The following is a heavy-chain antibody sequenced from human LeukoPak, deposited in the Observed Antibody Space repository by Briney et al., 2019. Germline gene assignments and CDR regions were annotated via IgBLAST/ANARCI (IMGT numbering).Heavy chain of an antibody. D-gene: IGHD1-26*01. CDR1: GGSISSGSYY. V-gene: IGHV4-61*02. J-gene: IGHJ4*02. CDR3: ARACKYSGSYYSCAFDY. Sequence: PSETLSLTCTVSGGSISSGSYYWSWIRQPAGKGLEWIGRIYTSGSTNYNPSLKSRVTISVDTSKNQFSLKLSSVTAADTAVYYCARACKYSGSYYSCAFDYWGQGTLVTVSS. CDR2: IYTSGST.